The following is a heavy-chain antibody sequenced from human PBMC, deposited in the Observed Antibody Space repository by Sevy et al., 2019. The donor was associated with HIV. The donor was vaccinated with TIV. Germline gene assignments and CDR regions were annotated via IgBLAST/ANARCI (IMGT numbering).Heavy chain of an antibody. CDR1: GYWFTSHW. D-gene: IGHD2-15*01. Sequence: GKSLKISCETSGYWFTSHWIGWVRRMPGKGLEWVGIIFPGNSDARYAPSFQGQVTISVDKSISAAYLQWSSLKASDTAIYYCVRGGHLPLDAFDIWGQGTMVTVSS. J-gene: IGHJ3*02. V-gene: IGHV5-51*01. CDR2: IFPGNSDA. CDR3: VRGGHLPLDAFDI.